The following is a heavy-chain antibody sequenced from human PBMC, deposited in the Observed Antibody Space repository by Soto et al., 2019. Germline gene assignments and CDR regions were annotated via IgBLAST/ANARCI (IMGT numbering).Heavy chain of an antibody. CDR1: GDSISSGGYH. Sequence: QVQLQESGPGLVEPSQTLSLTCNVSGDSISSGGYHWSCIRQHPGKGLEWIVYIYYSGDTYYNPSLKSRVDISVHTSKKQFSLNLSSATAADTAVYYCARLAYSSRGGQFFDYWGQGVLVTVSS. CDR3: ARLAYSSRGGQFFDY. V-gene: IGHV4-31*03. CDR2: IYYSGDT. D-gene: IGHD6-13*01. J-gene: IGHJ4*02.